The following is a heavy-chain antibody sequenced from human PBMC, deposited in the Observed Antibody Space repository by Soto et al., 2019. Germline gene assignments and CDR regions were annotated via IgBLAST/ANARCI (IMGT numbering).Heavy chain of an antibody. Sequence: PSETLSLTCAVYGGSFSGYYWSWIRQPPGKGLEWIGEINHSGSTNYNPSLKSRVTISVDTSKNQFSLKLTSMTAADTAIYYCASRVPRRSYLGVFDYWGHGTLVTVSS. D-gene: IGHD1-26*01. CDR2: INHSGST. V-gene: IGHV4-34*01. CDR1: GGSFSGYY. J-gene: IGHJ4*01. CDR3: ASRVPRRSYLGVFDY.